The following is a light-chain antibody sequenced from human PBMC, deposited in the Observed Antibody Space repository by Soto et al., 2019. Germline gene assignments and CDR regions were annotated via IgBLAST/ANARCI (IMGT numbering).Light chain of an antibody. CDR1: QSISSW. V-gene: IGKV1-5*01. J-gene: IGKJ3*01. CDR2: DAS. Sequence: DIQMTQSPSTLSASVGDRVTITCRASQSISSWLAWYQQKPGKAPKLLIYDASSLESGVPSRFSGSGSGTEFTITLSSLQPDDFATYYCQHYNSYPFTFGPGTKGDIK. CDR3: QHYNSYPFT.